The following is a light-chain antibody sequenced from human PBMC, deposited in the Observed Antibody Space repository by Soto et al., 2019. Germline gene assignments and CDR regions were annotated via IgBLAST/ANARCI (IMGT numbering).Light chain of an antibody. CDR1: QYVSSNS. Sequence: EIVLTQSPGTLSLSPGERATLSCRASQYVSSNSLAWYQKKPGQAPRLLVSGASNRATGIPDRFSGSGSATDFTLTVTRLEPEDFAVYYCQQYGSSPYTFGQGTKLEIK. V-gene: IGKV3-20*01. CDR2: GAS. J-gene: IGKJ2*01. CDR3: QQYGSSPYT.